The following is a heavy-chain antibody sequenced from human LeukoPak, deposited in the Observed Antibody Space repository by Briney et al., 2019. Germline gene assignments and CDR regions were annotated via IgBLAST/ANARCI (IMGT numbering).Heavy chain of an antibody. D-gene: IGHD3-16*01. CDR2: INHSGST. CDR3: ARVGRADYYYYYMDV. CDR1: GFTFSNAW. Sequence: PGGSLRLSCAASGFTFSNAWMSWVRQPPGKGLEWIGEINHSGSTDYNPSLKSRVTISIDTSKNQFSLKLSSVTAADTAVYYCARVGRADYYYYYMDVWGKGTTVTVSS. V-gene: IGHV4-34*01. J-gene: IGHJ6*03.